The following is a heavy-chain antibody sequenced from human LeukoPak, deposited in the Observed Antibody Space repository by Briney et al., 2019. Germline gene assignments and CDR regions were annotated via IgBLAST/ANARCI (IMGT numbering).Heavy chain of an antibody. D-gene: IGHD3-3*01. CDR1: GFTFSNAW. V-gene: IGHV3-15*01. J-gene: IGHJ4*02. CDR3: AAAADDSSEWLSSH. Sequence: NTGGSLRLSRAASGFTFSNAWMNWVRQTPGRGLEWVARIKSNSDGGATDYAAPVKGRFTISRDDSKNMLYLQLTSLRMEDTAVYYCAAAADDSSEWLSSHWGQGTLVTVSS. CDR2: IKSNSDGGAT.